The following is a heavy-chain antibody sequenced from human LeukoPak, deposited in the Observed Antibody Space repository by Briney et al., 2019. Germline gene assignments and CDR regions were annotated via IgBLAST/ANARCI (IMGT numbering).Heavy chain of an antibody. J-gene: IGHJ6*02. CDR2: IWYDGSNK. Sequence: GGSLRLSCAASGFTFSSYGMHWVRQAPGKGLEWVAVIWYDGSNKYYADSVKGRFTISRDNSKNTLYLQMNSLRAEDTAVYYCARDVEWNRGTGYSSSWPVYGMDVWGQGTTVTISS. D-gene: IGHD6-13*01. CDR3: ARDVEWNRGTGYSSSWPVYGMDV. CDR1: GFTFSSYG. V-gene: IGHV3-33*01.